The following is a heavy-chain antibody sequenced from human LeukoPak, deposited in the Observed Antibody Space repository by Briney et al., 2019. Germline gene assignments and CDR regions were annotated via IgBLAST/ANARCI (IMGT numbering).Heavy chain of an antibody. D-gene: IGHD3-10*01. V-gene: IGHV3-74*01. CDR2: INSDESST. J-gene: IGHJ4*02. CDR1: GFTFSSYW. CDR3: ARYYSGSGSSFFDY. Sequence: GGSLRLSCVASGFTFSSYWMHWVRQAPGKGLVWVSRINSDESSTSYADSVKGRFTISRDNAKNTLYLQMNSLRAEDTAVYYCARYYSGSGSSFFDYWGQGTLVTVSS.